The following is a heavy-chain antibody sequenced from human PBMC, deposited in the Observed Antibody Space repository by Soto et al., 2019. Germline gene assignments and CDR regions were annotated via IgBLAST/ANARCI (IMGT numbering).Heavy chain of an antibody. CDR3: ASVGGPSIYGLDLDY. J-gene: IGHJ4*02. Sequence: ASVKVSCKASGYSFISYGITWVRQAPGQGLEWMGWISAYNGNTKYAQNLQGRLTMTTDTSTNTAYMQLRSLRSDDTAVYYCASVGGPSIYGLDLDYWGQGTLVTVPQ. CDR2: ISAYNGNT. D-gene: IGHD3-9*01. V-gene: IGHV1-18*01. CDR1: GYSFISYG.